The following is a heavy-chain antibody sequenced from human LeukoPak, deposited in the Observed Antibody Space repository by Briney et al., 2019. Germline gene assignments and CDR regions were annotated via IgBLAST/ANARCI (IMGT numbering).Heavy chain of an antibody. CDR2: IIPIFGTS. Sequence: ASVKVSCKASGGTFSNYAISWVRQPPGQGLEWMGGIIPIFGTSNYAQKFQGRVTIAADESSTTAYMELTSLTSNDTALYYCARGPIRSGYSGRFDYWGQGTLVTVSS. V-gene: IGHV1-69*01. CDR1: GGTFSNYA. D-gene: IGHD3-22*01. J-gene: IGHJ4*02. CDR3: ARGPIRSGYSGRFDY.